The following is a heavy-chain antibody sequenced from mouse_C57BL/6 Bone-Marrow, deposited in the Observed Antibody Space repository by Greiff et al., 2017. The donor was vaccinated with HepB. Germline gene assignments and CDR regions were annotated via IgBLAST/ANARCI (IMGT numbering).Heavy chain of an antibody. CDR2: ISYDGSN. CDR3: ARDYDWYFDV. CDR1: GYSITSGYY. J-gene: IGHJ1*03. Sequence: EVQRVESGPGLVKPSQSLSLTCSVTGYSITSGYYWNWIRQFPGNKLEWMSYISYDGSNNYNPSLKNRITITRNTSKNQFFLKLNSVTTEDTATYYCARDYDWYFDVWGTGTTVTVSS. V-gene: IGHV3-6*01. D-gene: IGHD2-3*01.